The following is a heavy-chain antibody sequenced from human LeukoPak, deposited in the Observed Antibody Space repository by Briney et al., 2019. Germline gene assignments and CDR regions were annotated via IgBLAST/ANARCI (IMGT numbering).Heavy chain of an antibody. CDR1: GDSVPSTSAT. Sequence: SETLSLTCAISGDSVPSTSATWIWIRQSPSRGLEWLGRTYYRSRWFNDYALSLQGRISVSPDTSKNQFSLQLNSVTPEDTALYYCARAPHGSGCDFWGQGTLVSVSS. J-gene: IGHJ4*02. V-gene: IGHV6-1*01. CDR3: ARAPHGSGCDF. CDR2: TYYRSRWFN. D-gene: IGHD6-19*01.